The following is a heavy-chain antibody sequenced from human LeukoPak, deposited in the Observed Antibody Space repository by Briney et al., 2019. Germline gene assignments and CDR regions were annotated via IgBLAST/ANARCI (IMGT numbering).Heavy chain of an antibody. V-gene: IGHV3-23*01. CDR2: ISGSIGRT. D-gene: IGHD3-9*01. J-gene: IGHJ4*02. CDR1: GFTFSNYA. Sequence: GGSLRLSCAASGFTFSNYAMSWVRQAPGKGLEWISVISGSIGRTDYADSVKGRFTISRDNSKNTLYLQMNSLGAEDTAVYYCAKGNLNFDYWGQGTLVTVSS. CDR3: AKGNLNFDY.